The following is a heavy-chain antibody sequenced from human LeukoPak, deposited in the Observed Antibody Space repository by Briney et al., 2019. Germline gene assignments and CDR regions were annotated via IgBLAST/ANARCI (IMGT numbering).Heavy chain of an antibody. CDR3: ARDYDARWYYYGSGSYYNDVSDY. J-gene: IGHJ4*02. D-gene: IGHD3-10*01. Sequence: ASVKVSCKASGYTFTSYGISWVRQAPGQGPEWMGWISAYNGNTNYAQKLQGRVTMTTDTSTSTAYMELRSLRSDDTAVYYCARDYDARWYYYGSGSYYNDVSDYWGQGTLVTVSS. V-gene: IGHV1-18*01. CDR1: GYTFTSYG. CDR2: ISAYNGNT.